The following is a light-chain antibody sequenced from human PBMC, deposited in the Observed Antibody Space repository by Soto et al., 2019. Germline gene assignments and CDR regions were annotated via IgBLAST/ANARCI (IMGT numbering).Light chain of an antibody. CDR2: DAS. CDR1: QSIGRW. CDR3: QQYYSYWT. Sequence: DIQMTQSPSTLSASVGDTVTVIFRASQSIGRWLAWYQQKPGKAPKLLIFDASTLENGVPARLSGSRSGTAFSLTIRSRQPDDFATYYCQQYYSYWTFGQGTKVEIK. V-gene: IGKV1-5*02. J-gene: IGKJ1*01.